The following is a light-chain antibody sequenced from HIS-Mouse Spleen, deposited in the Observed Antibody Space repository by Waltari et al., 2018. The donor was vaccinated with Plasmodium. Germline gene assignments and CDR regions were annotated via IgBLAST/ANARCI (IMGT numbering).Light chain of an antibody. CDR3: QSADSSGTYAV. CDR1: ALPKQY. CDR2: KDS. V-gene: IGLV3-25*03. J-gene: IGLJ7*02. Sequence: SYELTQPPSVSVSPGPTARIPCSGDALPKQYAYWYQQKPGQAPVLVIYKDSERPSGIPERFSGSSSGTTVTLTISGVQAEDEADYYCQSADSSGTYAVFGGGTQLTAL.